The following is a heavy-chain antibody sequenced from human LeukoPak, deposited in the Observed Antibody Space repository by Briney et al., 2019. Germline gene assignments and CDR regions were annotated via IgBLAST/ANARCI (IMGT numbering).Heavy chain of an antibody. D-gene: IGHD4/OR15-4a*01. CDR3: ARVANVGYYYYYMDV. V-gene: IGHV1-2*02. J-gene: IGHJ6*03. CDR1: GYTFTGYY. Sequence: ASVKVSCKAAGYTFTGYYMHWVRQAHGQGLEWMGWINPNSGGTNYAQKFQGRVTMARDTSISTAYMELSRLRSDETAVYYCARVANVGYYYYYMDVWGKGTTVTVSS. CDR2: INPNSGGT.